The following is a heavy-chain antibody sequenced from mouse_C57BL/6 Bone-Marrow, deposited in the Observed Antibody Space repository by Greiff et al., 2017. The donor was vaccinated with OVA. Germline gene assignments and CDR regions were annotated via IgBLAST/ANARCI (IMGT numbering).Heavy chain of an antibody. J-gene: IGHJ2*01. Sequence: EVQLQQSGPELVKPGASVKISCEASGYSFTGYYMNWVKQSPEKSLEWIGEINPSTGGTTYNQKFKAKATLTVDKSSSTAYMQLKSLTSEDSAVYYCARGGTAQGPYYFDYWGQGTTLTVSS. CDR2: INPSTGGT. CDR3: ARGGTAQGPYYFDY. V-gene: IGHV1-42*01. D-gene: IGHD3-2*02. CDR1: GYSFTGYY.